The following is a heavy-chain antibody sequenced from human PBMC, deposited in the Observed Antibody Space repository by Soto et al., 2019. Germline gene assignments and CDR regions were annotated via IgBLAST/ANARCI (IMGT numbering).Heavy chain of an antibody. J-gene: IGHJ4*02. Sequence: QVQLVQSGAELKKPGSSVNVSCAASGGTFKTYTINWVRQDPGQGLEWIGQIIPMYDSANYAQRFQGRVTISADKSTNIAYMELSVLRSEDTALYYCATWRTYSGSYCFDYWGQGTLVSVSS. CDR1: GGTFKTYT. CDR2: IIPMYDSA. D-gene: IGHD1-26*01. V-gene: IGHV1-69*06. CDR3: ATWRTYSGSYCFDY.